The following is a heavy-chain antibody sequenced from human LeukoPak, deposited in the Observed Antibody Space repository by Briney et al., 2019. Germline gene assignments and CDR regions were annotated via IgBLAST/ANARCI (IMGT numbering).Heavy chain of an antibody. CDR2: INHSGST. J-gene: IGHJ4*02. Sequence: PSETLSLTCAVYGGSFSGYYWSWIRQPPGKGLEWIGEINHSGSTNYNPSLKSRVTISVDTSKNQFSLKLSSVTAADTAVYYCARVRQQLGPAYFDYWGQGTLVTVSS. V-gene: IGHV4-34*01. CDR1: GGSFSGYY. CDR3: ARVRQQLGPAYFDY. D-gene: IGHD6-13*01.